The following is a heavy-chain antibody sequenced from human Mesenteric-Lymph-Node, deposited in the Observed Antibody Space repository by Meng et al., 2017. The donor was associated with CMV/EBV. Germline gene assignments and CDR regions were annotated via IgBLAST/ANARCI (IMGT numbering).Heavy chain of an antibody. CDR3: ARAPYYGSGPHMEFDY. V-gene: IGHV1-3*01. D-gene: IGHD3-10*01. CDR2: INAGNGNT. Sequence: GYTFTSYAMHWVRQAPGQRLEWMGWINAGNGNTKYSQKFRGRVTITRDTSASTAYMELSSLRSEDTAVYYCARAPYYGSGPHMEFDYWGQGTLVTVSS. CDR1: GYTFTSYA. J-gene: IGHJ4*02.